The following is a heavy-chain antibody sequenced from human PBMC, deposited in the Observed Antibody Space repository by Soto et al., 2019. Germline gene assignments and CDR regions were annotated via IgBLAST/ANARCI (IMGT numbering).Heavy chain of an antibody. CDR3: ARGGGVGVAGSAAFDM. CDR1: GYPVTAYY. V-gene: IGHV1-2*02. J-gene: IGHJ3*02. Sequence: QLHLVQSGAVVKKPGASVTVSCSASGYPVTAYYMHWVRQAPGRGLEWMGGINPATGAAKYTQTFQGRVTMTRDTSTSPVFMELSGLTSEDTAVFYWARGGGVGVAGSAAFDMWGQGTLVTVSS. CDR2: INPATGAA. D-gene: IGHD3-3*01.